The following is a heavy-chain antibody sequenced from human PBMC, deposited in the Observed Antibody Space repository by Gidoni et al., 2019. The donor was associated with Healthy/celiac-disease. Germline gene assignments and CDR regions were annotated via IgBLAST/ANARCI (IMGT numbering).Heavy chain of an antibody. J-gene: IGHJ4*02. V-gene: IGHV4-59*01. CDR1: GGSISSYY. CDR2: IYYSGST. CDR3: ARVRAPNHFDY. Sequence: QVQLQESGPGLVKPSETLSLTCTVSGGSISSYYWSWIRQPPGKGLEWIGYIYYSGSTNYNPSLKSRVTISVDTSKNQFSLKLSSVTAADTAVYYCARVRAPNHFDYWGQGTLVTVSS.